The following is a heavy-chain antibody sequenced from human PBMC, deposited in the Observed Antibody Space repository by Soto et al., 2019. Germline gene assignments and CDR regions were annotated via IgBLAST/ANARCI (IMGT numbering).Heavy chain of an antibody. J-gene: IGHJ5*02. V-gene: IGHV1-46*03. Sequence: GASVKVSCKASGYTFTSYYMHWVRQAPGQGLEWMGIINPSGGSTSYAQKFQGRVTMTRDTSTSTVYMELSSLRSEDTAVYYCARAVVVAATHENWFDPWGQGTLVTVSS. D-gene: IGHD2-15*01. CDR1: GYTFTSYY. CDR2: INPSGGST. CDR3: ARAVVVAATHENWFDP.